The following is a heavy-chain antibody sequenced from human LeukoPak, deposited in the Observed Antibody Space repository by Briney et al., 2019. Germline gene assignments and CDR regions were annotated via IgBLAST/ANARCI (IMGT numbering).Heavy chain of an antibody. CDR3: AKGMVRGVTPVGGIVDY. CDR2: IKQDGSER. V-gene: IGHV3-7*03. Sequence: GGSLRLSCAASGFTFSSYWMSWVRQAPGKGLEWVANIKQDGSERYYVDSVKGRFTISRDNAKNSLYLQMNSLRAEDTAVYYCAKGMVRGVTPVGGIVDYWGQGTLVTVSS. J-gene: IGHJ4*02. D-gene: IGHD3-10*01. CDR1: GFTFSSYW.